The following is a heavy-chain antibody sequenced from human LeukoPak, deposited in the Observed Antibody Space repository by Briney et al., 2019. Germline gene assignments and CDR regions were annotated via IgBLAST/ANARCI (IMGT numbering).Heavy chain of an antibody. D-gene: IGHD3-3*01. CDR2: INPNSGGT. CDR3: ARGLDYDFWSGYSNPYYFDY. CDR1: GYTFTGYY. J-gene: IGHJ4*02. Sequence: ASVKVSCKASGYTFTGYYMHWVRQAPGQGLEWMGWINPNSGGTNYAQKFQGRVTMTRDTSISTAYMELSRLRSDDTAVYYCARGLDYDFWSGYSNPYYFDYWGQGTLVTVSS. V-gene: IGHV1-2*02.